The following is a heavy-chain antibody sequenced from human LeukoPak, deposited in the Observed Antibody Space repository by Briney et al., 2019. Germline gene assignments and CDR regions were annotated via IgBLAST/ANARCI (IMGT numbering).Heavy chain of an antibody. CDR2: ISSSGSTI. D-gene: IGHD6-13*01. V-gene: IGHV3-48*03. CDR1: GFTFSSYE. Sequence: GGSLRLXCAASGFTFSSYEMNWVRQAPGKGLEWVSYISSSGSTIYYADSVKGRFTISRDNAENSLYLQMNSLRAEDTAVYYCARDPQQLVLGPFDYWGQGTLVTVSS. CDR3: ARDPQQLVLGPFDY. J-gene: IGHJ4*02.